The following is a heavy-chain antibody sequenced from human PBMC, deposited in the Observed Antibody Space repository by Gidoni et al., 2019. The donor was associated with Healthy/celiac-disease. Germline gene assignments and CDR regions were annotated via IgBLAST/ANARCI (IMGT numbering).Heavy chain of an antibody. V-gene: IGHV1-18*01. J-gene: IGHJ4*02. CDR3: ARDIDGMVRGEATFDY. Sequence: QVQLVQSGAEVKKPGASVKVSCKASGYNFTSYGISWVRQAPGQGLEWMGWISSYNGNTNYAQKLQGRVTMTTDTSTSTAYMELRSLRSDDTAVYYCARDIDGMVRGEATFDYWGQGTLVTVSS. D-gene: IGHD3-10*01. CDR2: ISSYNGNT. CDR1: GYNFTSYG.